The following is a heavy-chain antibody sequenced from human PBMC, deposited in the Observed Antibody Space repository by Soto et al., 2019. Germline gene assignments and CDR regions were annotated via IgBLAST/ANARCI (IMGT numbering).Heavy chain of an antibody. D-gene: IGHD3-10*01. J-gene: IGHJ6*02. V-gene: IGHV4-34*01. CDR2: INHSGST. Sequence: SETLSLTCAVYGGSFSGYYWSWIRQPPGKGLEWIGEINHSGSTNYNPSLKSRVTISVDTSKNQFSLKLSSVTAADTAVYYCARIRGWVTMVRGVIINQYYYYYGMDVWGQGTTVTV. CDR3: ARIRGWVTMVRGVIINQYYYYYGMDV. CDR1: GGSFSGYY.